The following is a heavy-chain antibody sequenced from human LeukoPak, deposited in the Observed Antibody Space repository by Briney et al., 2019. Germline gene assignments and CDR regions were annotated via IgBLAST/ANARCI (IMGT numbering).Heavy chain of an antibody. V-gene: IGHV4-39*01. CDR3: ARQXRGPWLGTGIWFDP. Sequence: PSETLSLTCTVSGGSISSSSYYWGWIRQPPGKGLEWIGSIYYSGSTYYNPSLKSRVTISVDTSKNQFSLKLSSVTAADTAVDYCARQXRGPWLGTGIWFDPWGQGTLVTVSS. CDR2: IYYSGST. CDR1: GGSISSSSYY. D-gene: IGHD1-1*01. J-gene: IGHJ5*02.